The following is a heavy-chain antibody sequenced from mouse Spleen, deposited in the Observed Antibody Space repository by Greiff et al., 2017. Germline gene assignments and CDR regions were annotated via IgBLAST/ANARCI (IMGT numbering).Heavy chain of an antibody. D-gene: IGHD4-1*01. Sequence: EVQLQQSGPELVKPGASVKISCKASGYTFTDYYMNWVKQSHGKSLEWIGDINPNNGGTSYNQKFKGKATLTVDKSSSTAYMELRSLTSEDSAVYYCATLELDYFDYWGQGTTLTVSS. V-gene: IGHV1-26*01. CDR1: GYTFTDYY. CDR2: INPNNGGT. J-gene: IGHJ2*01. CDR3: ATLELDYFDY.